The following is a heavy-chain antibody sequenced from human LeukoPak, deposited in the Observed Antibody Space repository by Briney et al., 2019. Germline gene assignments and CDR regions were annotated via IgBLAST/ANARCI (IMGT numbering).Heavy chain of an antibody. D-gene: IGHD5-24*01. Sequence: GGSLRLSCAASGFTFRSYGMHWVRQAPGKGLEYVAAISSNGGSTDYANSVKGRFTISRDNSKNTLYLQMGSLRAEDMAVYYCARRRRDGSNSAFDIWGQGTMVTVSS. CDR1: GFTFRSYG. V-gene: IGHV3-64*01. CDR2: ISSNGGST. J-gene: IGHJ3*02. CDR3: ARRRRDGSNSAFDI.